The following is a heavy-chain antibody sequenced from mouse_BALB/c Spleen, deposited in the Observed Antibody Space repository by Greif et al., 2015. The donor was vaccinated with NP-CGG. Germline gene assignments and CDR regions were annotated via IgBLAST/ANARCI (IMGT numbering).Heavy chain of an antibody. J-gene: IGHJ3*01. V-gene: IGHV1-5*01. CDR2: IYPGNSDT. D-gene: IGHD2-3*01. Sequence: EVQLVESGTVLARPGASVKMSCKASGYSFTSYRMHWVKQRPGQGLEWIGAIYPGNSDTSYNQKFKGKAKLTAVTSASTAYMELSSLTNVDSAVYYCTTYDGYYGAWFAYWGQGTLVTVSA. CDR1: GYSFTSYR. CDR3: TTYDGYYGAWFAY.